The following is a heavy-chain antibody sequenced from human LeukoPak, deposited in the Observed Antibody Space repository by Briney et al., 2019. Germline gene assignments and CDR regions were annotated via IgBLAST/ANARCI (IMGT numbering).Heavy chain of an antibody. Sequence: HAGGSLRLSCAASGFTVSSNYMSWVRQAPGKGLEWVSVIYSGGSTYYADSVKGRFTISRDNSKNTLYLQMNSLRAEDTAVYYCAKIRGRDWYFDLWGRGTLVTVSS. V-gene: IGHV3-53*01. CDR2: IYSGGST. J-gene: IGHJ2*01. CDR1: GFTVSSNY. D-gene: IGHD3-10*01. CDR3: AKIRGRDWYFDL.